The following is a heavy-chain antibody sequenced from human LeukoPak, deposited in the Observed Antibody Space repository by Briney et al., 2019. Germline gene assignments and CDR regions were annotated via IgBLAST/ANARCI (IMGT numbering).Heavy chain of an antibody. CDR1: IDSFSNYH. J-gene: IGHJ5*02. CDR3: ARGQGATVPQVGKNWFDP. Sequence: PSETLSLTCAVYIDSFSNYHWNWIRQAPAKGMEWIGEVNESGGTNISPSLRSRVILSVDTSKNQFSLKLISVTVADTAIYYCARGQGATVPQVGKNWFDPWGQGTRVTVSS. D-gene: IGHD1-26*01. V-gene: IGHV4-34*01. CDR2: VNESGGT.